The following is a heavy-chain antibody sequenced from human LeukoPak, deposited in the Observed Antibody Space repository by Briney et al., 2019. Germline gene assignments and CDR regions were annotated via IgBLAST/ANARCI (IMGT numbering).Heavy chain of an antibody. Sequence: GGSLRLSCAASGFTFSSYGMHWVRQAPGKGLEWVAVIWYDGSNKYYADSVKGRFTTSRDNSKNTLYLQMNSLRAEDTAVYYCARDSSNLGYYYYYYGMDVWGQGTTVTVSS. V-gene: IGHV3-33*01. J-gene: IGHJ6*02. D-gene: IGHD1-26*01. CDR3: ARDSSNLGYYYYYYGMDV. CDR2: IWYDGSNK. CDR1: GFTFSSYG.